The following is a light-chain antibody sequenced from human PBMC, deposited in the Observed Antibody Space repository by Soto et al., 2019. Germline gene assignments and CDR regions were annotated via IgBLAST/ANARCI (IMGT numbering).Light chain of an antibody. CDR2: DAS. J-gene: IGKJ5*01. CDR3: QQRNSWPPIT. CDR1: QSVRTY. V-gene: IGKV3-11*01. Sequence: DIVLTQSPVTLSLSPGERATLSCLASQSVRTYLAWYQVKPGQAPRLLIYDASSRASGVPARFSGSGSGTDFTLTISSLEPEDFALYYCQQRNSWPPITFGQGTRLEI.